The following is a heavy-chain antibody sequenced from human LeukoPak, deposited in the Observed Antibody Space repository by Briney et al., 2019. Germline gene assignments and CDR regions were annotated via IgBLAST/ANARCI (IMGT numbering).Heavy chain of an antibody. J-gene: IGHJ4*02. CDR1: GFTVSSIH. CDR3: ARGSKRVLQPWLHDLSYYFDY. Sequence: GGSLRLSCAASGFTVSSIHMVWVRQAPGKGLEWVSVTYTGGNSYYADSVKGRFTISRDNAKNSLYLQMNSLRAEDTAVYYCARGSKRVLQPWLHDLSYYFDYWGQGTLVTVSS. CDR2: TYTGGNS. D-gene: IGHD5-18*01. V-gene: IGHV3-53*01.